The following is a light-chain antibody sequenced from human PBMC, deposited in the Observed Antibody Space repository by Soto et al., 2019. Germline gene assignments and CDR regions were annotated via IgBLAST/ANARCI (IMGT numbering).Light chain of an antibody. V-gene: IGKV3-11*01. CDR1: QSVYTY. Sequence: EIVLTQSPATLSLSPGERATLSCRASQSVYTYLAWYQQKPGQAPRLLIYDVSNRATGIPARFSGSGSGTDYTLTISSLEPEDFAVYYYQQRSDWPYTFGQGTELEIK. J-gene: IGKJ2*01. CDR2: DVS. CDR3: QQRSDWPYT.